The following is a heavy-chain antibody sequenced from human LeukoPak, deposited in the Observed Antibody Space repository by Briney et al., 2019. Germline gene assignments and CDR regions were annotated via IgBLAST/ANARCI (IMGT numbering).Heavy chain of an antibody. CDR1: GGSISSDH. D-gene: IGHD2-15*01. V-gene: IGHV4-59*01. Sequence: PSETLSLTCSVSGGSISSDHWNWIRQTPGKGLEWIGCIYYSGRTYYNPSLKSRVTISVDTSKNQFSLKLSSVTAADTAVYYCARDDCSGGSCDFDYWGQGTLVTVSS. CDR3: ARDDCSGGSCDFDY. J-gene: IGHJ4*02. CDR2: IYYSGRT.